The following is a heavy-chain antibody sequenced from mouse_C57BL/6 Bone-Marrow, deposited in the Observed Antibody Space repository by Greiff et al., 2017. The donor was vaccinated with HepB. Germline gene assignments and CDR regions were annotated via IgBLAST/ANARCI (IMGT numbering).Heavy chain of an antibody. J-gene: IGHJ4*01. CDR1: GFTFSDYY. Sequence: LMESEGGLVQPGSSMKLSCTASGFTFSDYYMAWVRQVPEKGLEWVANINYDGSSTYYLDSLKSRFIISRDNAKNILYLQMSSLKSEDTATYYCARDRGYGYAMDYWGQVTSVTVSS. V-gene: IGHV5-16*01. CDR3: ARDRGYGYAMDY. CDR2: INYDGSST. D-gene: IGHD2-2*01.